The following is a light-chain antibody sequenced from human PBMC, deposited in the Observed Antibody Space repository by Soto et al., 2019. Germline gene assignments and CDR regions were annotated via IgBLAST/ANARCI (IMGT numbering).Light chain of an antibody. V-gene: IGKV1-9*01. CDR3: QHLSRKPPYT. CDR1: QDITNY. J-gene: IGKJ2*01. CDR2: AAS. Sequence: IQLTQSPSSLAASVGDRVTITCQASQDITNYLVWYQQKPGKAPKLPIYAASTLQSGVPLRFSGGWSGTDFTITISNQQPADFATYYLQHLSRKPPYTFGQGTKVEIK.